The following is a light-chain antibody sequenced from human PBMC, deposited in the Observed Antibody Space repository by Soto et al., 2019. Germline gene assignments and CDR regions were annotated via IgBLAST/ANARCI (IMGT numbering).Light chain of an antibody. V-gene: IGLV1-47*01. CDR1: SSNIGSNY. CDR2: RNN. Sequence: QSVLTQPPSASGSPGQRVTISCSGSSSNIGSNYVCWYQQLPGTAPKLLIYRNNQRPSGVPDRFSGSKSGTSASLAISGLRSDDEADYYCAAWDDSLSVFYVFGTGTKLTVL. J-gene: IGLJ1*01. CDR3: AAWDDSLSVFYV.